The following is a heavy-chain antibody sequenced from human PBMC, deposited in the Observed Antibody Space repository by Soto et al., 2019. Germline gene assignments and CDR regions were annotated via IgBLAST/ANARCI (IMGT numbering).Heavy chain of an antibody. V-gene: IGHV3-21*06. CDR1: GFTFRNYN. D-gene: IGHD2-21*01. CDR2: ISTGGAYM. CDR3: ARDIASPGGDYFDS. J-gene: IGHJ4*02. Sequence: ESGGGLVKAGGSLRLFCTASGFTFRNYNMNWVRQAPGKGLEWVSSISTGGAYMFYADSVKGRFTISRDNAQNSLFLQIDSPRAEDTAVYYCARDIASPGGDYFDSWSQGTLVTVSS.